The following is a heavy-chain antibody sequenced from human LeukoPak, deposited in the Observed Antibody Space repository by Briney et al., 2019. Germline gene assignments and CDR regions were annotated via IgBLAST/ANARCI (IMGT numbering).Heavy chain of an antibody. CDR2: ISGGGGTT. Sequence: GGSLRLSCAASGFTFSSYAMTWVRQAPGKGLEWVSTISGGGGTTYYPDSVKGRFTISRDNAKNSLYLQMNSLRAEDTALYYCAKDNGHPHQWELELGSFDYWGQGTLVTVSS. J-gene: IGHJ4*02. CDR1: GFTFSSYA. D-gene: IGHD1-26*01. CDR3: AKDNGHPHQWELELGSFDY. V-gene: IGHV3-23*01.